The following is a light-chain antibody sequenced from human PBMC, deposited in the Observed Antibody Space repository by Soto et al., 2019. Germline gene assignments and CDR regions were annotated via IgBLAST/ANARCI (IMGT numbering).Light chain of an antibody. Sequence: QSVLTQPASVSRSPGQSITISCTGTSSDVGGYNYVSWYQQHPGKAPKVMIYEVTNRPSGVSNRFSGSKSGNTASLTISGLQAEDEAHYYCSSYTSSNTVVFGGGTKLTVL. CDR1: SSDVGGYNY. CDR3: SSYTSSNTVV. J-gene: IGLJ2*01. V-gene: IGLV2-14*01. CDR2: EVT.